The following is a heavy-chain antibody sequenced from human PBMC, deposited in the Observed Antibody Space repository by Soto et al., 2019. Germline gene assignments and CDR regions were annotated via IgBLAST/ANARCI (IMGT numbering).Heavy chain of an antibody. D-gene: IGHD4-17*01. CDR2: ISSSSSYI. V-gene: IGHV3-21*01. J-gene: IGHJ4*02. Sequence: GGSLRLSCAASGFTFSNAWMSWVRQAPGKGLEWVSSISSSSSYIYYADSVKGRFTISRDNAKNSLYLQMNSLRAEDTAVYYCARDLTTVTFDYWAQGTLVTVSS. CDR1: GFTFSNAW. CDR3: ARDLTTVTFDY.